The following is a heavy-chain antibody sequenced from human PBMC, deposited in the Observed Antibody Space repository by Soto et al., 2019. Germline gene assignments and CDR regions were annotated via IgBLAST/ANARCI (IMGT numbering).Heavy chain of an antibody. CDR1: GFSFSRYW. D-gene: IGHD2-2*01. J-gene: IGHJ4*02. Sequence: PGGSLRLSCVDSGFSFSRYWMHWVRQVPGKGLVWVSRINADGSGTAYADSVRGRFTISRDNSKNTLYLQMNSLRAEDTAVYYCARDTGGVVVPAATDRFDYWGQGTLVTVSS. V-gene: IGHV3-74*01. CDR3: ARDTGGVVVPAATDRFDY. CDR2: INADGSGT.